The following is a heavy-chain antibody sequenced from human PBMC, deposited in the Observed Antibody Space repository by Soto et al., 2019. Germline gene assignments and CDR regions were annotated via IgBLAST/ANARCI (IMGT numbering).Heavy chain of an antibody. D-gene: IGHD3-3*01. CDR2: SNHSGST. CDR3: ARGRGLRIFGVVMPYYYGMDV. V-gene: IGHV4-34*01. CDR1: SGSFSSYY. Sequence: SETLSLTCAVYSGSFSSYYWSWIRQPPGKGLGWIGGSNHSGSTDYDPSLKSRVTITVDTTKNQFSLNLSSVTAADTAVYYCARGRGLRIFGVVMPYYYGMDVWGQGTTVTVSS. J-gene: IGHJ6*02.